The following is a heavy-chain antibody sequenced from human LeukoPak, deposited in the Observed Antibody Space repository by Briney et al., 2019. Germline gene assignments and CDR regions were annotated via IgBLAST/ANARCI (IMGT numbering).Heavy chain of an antibody. V-gene: IGHV3-23*01. CDR2: IGGSGAST. CDR3: AKSWRSCSSTNCQGDY. D-gene: IGHD2-2*01. Sequence: GGSLRLSCAASAFTFTHYAMSWVRQAPGKGLDWVSTIGGSGASTFHADSVRGRFTISRDNCKNPLYLQMNNLRAVAMVVYSCAKSWRSCSSTNCQGDYWGLGTLVTVSS. J-gene: IGHJ4*02. CDR1: AFTFTHYA.